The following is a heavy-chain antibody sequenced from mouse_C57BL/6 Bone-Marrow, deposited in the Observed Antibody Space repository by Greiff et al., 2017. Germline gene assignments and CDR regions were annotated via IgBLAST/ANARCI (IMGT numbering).Heavy chain of an antibody. CDR2: ISNDGSN. CDR3: AREGVITTVVEGLYWYFDV. V-gene: IGHV3-6*01. D-gene: IGHD1-1*01. J-gene: IGHJ1*03. Sequence: EVKLQESGPGLVKPSQSLSLTCSVTGYSITSGYYWNWIRQFPGNKLEWMGYISNDGSNNYNPSLKNRISITRDPSKNQFFLKLNSVTTEDTATYYCAREGVITTVVEGLYWYFDVWGTGTTVTVSS. CDR1: GYSITSGYY.